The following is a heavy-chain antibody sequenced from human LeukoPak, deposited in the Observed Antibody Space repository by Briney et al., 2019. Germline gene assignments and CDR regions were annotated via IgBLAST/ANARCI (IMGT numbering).Heavy chain of an antibody. CDR3: ARGALQARPDY. CDR1: GFIFSHYA. Sequence: PEGSLRLSCEASGFIFSHYAMHWVRQAPDKGLDWVAVIYHAGTIYAESVKGRFIISRDDSRNTLYLQMNSLKIEDTAVYFCARGALQARPDYWGQGTLITVSS. J-gene: IGHJ4*02. CDR2: IYHAGTI. D-gene: IGHD6-6*01. V-gene: IGHV3-33*01.